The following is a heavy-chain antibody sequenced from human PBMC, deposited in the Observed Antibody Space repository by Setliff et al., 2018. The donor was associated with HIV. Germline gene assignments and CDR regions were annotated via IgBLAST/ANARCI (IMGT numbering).Heavy chain of an antibody. CDR3: ARLPQDVRSSIDF. V-gene: IGHV3-7*01. D-gene: IGHD6-6*01. Sequence: GGSLRLSCVASGLPFYNYWMTWLRRAPGRGLEWVANIKQGGSDMHYIESVKGRFTIFRDNAKNSVFLQMNSLRAEDTGVYYCARLPQDVRSSIDFWGQGTLVTVSS. CDR1: GLPFYNYW. CDR2: IKQGGSDM. J-gene: IGHJ4*02.